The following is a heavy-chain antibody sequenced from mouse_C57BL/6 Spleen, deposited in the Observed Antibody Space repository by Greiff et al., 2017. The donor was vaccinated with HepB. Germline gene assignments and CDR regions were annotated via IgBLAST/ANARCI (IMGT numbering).Heavy chain of an antibody. V-gene: IGHV1-26*01. CDR1: GYTFTDYY. Sequence: EVQLQQSGPELVKPGASVKISCKASGYTFTDYYMNWVKQSHGKSLEWIGDINPNNGGTSYNQKFKGKATLTVDKSSSTAYMELRSLTSEDSAVYYCARYGYDEAYWGQGTLVTVSA. J-gene: IGHJ3*01. D-gene: IGHD2-2*01. CDR2: INPNNGGT. CDR3: ARYGYDEAY.